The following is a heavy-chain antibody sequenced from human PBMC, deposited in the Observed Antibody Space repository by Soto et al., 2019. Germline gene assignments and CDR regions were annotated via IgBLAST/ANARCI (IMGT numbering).Heavy chain of an antibody. D-gene: IGHD3-10*01. CDR1: GGTFSCYA. V-gene: IGHV1-69*06. J-gene: IGHJ3*02. Sequence: GASVKASCKASGGTFSCYAMSWVRQAPGQGLEWVGGIIPIFGTANYAQKFQGRVTITADKSTSTAYMELSSLRSEDTAVYYCAREITMVRGEGAFDIWGQGTMVTVSS. CDR3: AREITMVRGEGAFDI. CDR2: IIPIFGTA.